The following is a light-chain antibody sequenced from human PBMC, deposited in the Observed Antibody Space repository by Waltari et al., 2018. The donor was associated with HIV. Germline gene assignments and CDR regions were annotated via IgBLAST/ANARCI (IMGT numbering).Light chain of an antibody. CDR3: AAWDDRLSGRV. CDR1: SSNTQITY. Sequence: QSVLTQPPSASGNPGQRVTISCSGSSSNTQITYDYWYQQVPGTAPKLLIYKNDQWPSGVPDRFSASKSGTSASLVISGLRSEDEADYYCAAWDDRLSGRVFGTGTRVTVL. V-gene: IGLV1-47*01. J-gene: IGLJ1*01. CDR2: KND.